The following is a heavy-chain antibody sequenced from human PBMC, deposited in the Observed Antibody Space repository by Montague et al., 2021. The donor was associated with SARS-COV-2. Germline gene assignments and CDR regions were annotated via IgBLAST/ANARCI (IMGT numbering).Heavy chain of an antibody. D-gene: IGHD5-12*01. CDR1: GASIRDYY. CDR3: ARDRGRSGFYGYGPLYFYGTDV. V-gene: IGHV4-59*01. CDR2: IYESGST. Sequence: SETLSLTCTVSGASIRDYYWSWIRQPPGKGLEWIGYIYESGSTKSNPSLTSRLIMSVDTSRNQFSLTLSSVTTADTAVYYCARDRGRSGFYGYGPLYFYGTDVWGQGTTVIVSS. J-gene: IGHJ6*02.